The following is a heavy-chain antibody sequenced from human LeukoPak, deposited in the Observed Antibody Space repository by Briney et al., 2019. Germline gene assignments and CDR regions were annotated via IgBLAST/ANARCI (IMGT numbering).Heavy chain of an antibody. Sequence: PGGSLRLSCAASGFTFDDYAMHWVRQAPGKGLEWVSGISWNSGSIGYADSVKGRFTISRDNAKNSLYLQMNSLRAEDTALYYCAKDISDEYYERPLDYWGQGTLVTVSS. J-gene: IGHJ4*02. V-gene: IGHV3-9*01. CDR3: AKDISDEYYERPLDY. CDR1: GFTFDDYA. D-gene: IGHD3-22*01. CDR2: ISWNSGSI.